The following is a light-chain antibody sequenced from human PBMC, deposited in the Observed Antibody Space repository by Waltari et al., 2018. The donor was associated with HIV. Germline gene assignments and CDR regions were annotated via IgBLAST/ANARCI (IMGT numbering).Light chain of an antibody. V-gene: IGLV3-21*02. CDR1: NVGSKD. CDR3: QVWDIISAYVI. Sequence: SSVLTQPPSVSVAPGQTVSMTCEGNNVGSKDVHWDQQKPGQAPVLVVYDDSDRPSGIPERFSGSKSGNMATLSISRVEVGDGADYYCQVWDIISAYVIFGGGTKLTVL. J-gene: IGLJ2*01. CDR2: DDS.